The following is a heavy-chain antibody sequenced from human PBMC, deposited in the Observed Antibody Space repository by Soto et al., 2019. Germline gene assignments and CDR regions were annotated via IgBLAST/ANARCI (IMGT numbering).Heavy chain of an antibody. D-gene: IGHD3-22*01. CDR1: GGSISSGGYY. Sequence: QVQLQESGPGLVKPSQTLSLTCTVSGGSISSGGYYWSWIRQHPGKGLEWIGYIYYSGSTYYNPSLQSRVNMSVDPSKSQFYLQLSSVAAADTAVYYGAGDGDSSGYLGAFDIWGQGTMVTVSS. J-gene: IGHJ3*02. V-gene: IGHV4-31*03. CDR2: IYYSGST. CDR3: AGDGDSSGYLGAFDI.